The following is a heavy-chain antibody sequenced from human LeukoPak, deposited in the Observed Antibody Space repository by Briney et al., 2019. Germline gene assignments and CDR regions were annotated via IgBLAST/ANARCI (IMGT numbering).Heavy chain of an antibody. Sequence: ETLSLTCTVSGGSISSYYWSWIRQPPGKGLEWVSGINWNGGSTGYADSVKGRFTISRDNAKNSLYLQMNSLRAEDTALYHCARVRRGSGFDYWGQGTLVTVSS. CDR2: INWNGGST. CDR1: GGSISSYY. V-gene: IGHV3-20*01. CDR3: ARVRRGSGFDY. J-gene: IGHJ4*02. D-gene: IGHD3-16*01.